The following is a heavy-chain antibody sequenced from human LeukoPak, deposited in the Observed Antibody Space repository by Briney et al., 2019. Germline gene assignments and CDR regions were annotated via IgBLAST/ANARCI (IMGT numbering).Heavy chain of an antibody. CDR3: AKAAAAPGFDF. Sequence: GGSLRLSCAASGFTFSSYAMSWVRQAPGKGLEWVATVSGSGDRMYHADSVKGRFTISRDNSKNTIYLQMNSLRAEDTALYYCAKAAAAPGFDFWGQGTLVTVSS. CDR1: GFTFSSYA. V-gene: IGHV3-23*01. CDR2: VSGSGDRM. J-gene: IGHJ4*02. D-gene: IGHD6-13*01.